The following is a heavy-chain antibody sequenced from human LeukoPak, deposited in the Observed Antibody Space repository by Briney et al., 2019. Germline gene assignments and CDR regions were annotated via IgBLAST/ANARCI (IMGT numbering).Heavy chain of an antibody. CDR3: ARDRAGTYYDISTGYYNPVDY. Sequence: ASVKVSCKASGYTFTRYGISWVRQAPGQGPEWMGWISAYNGNTNYAQKLQGRVTMTTDTSTSTAYMELRSLRSDDTAVYYCARDRAGTYYDISTGYYNPVDYWGQGTLVTVSS. J-gene: IGHJ4*02. D-gene: IGHD3-9*01. CDR1: GYTFTRYG. CDR2: ISAYNGNT. V-gene: IGHV1-18*01.